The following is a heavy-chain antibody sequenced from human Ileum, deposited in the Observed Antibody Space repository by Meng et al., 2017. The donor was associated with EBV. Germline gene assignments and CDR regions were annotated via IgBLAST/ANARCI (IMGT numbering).Heavy chain of an antibody. D-gene: IGHD3-22*01. V-gene: IGHV4-4*02. CDR2: IYHSGST. Sequence: QGQLQGSGPGLVRPSGTLSLTCAVSGGSISSSNWWSWVRQPPGKGLEWIGEIYHSGSTNYNPSLKSRVTISVDKSKNQFSLKLSSVTAADTAVYYCARESYSDSSGYYSLDYWGQGSLVTVSS. J-gene: IGHJ4*02. CDR1: GGSISSSNW. CDR3: ARESYSDSSGYYSLDY.